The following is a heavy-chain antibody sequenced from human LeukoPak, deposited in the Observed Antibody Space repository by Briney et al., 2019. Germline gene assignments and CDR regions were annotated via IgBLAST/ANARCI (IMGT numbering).Heavy chain of an antibody. CDR1: GFTFSSYS. D-gene: IGHD3-16*02. Sequence: GGSLRLSCGASGFTFSSYSMNWVRQAPGRGLEWVSSISSSSKYIYYADSLRGRFTISRDNAKNSLYLQMNSLRAEDTAVYYCARDLLGYNYHYMDVWGKGTTVTVSS. J-gene: IGHJ6*03. CDR3: ARDLLGYNYHYMDV. CDR2: ISSSSKYI. V-gene: IGHV3-21*01.